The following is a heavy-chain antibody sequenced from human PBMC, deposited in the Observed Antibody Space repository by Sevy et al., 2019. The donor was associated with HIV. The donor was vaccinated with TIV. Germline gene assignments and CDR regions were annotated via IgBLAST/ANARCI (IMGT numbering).Heavy chain of an antibody. V-gene: IGHV4-34*01. CDR3: ERGPKPLRSDYGNYRGVGYYFDS. D-gene: IGHD4-17*01. CDR2: IDHSGRS. Sequence: SETLSLTCAVYGEFFSNYYWSWIRLSPGKGLESIGEIDHSGRSDYNPSLKSRVTMSVDTSRTLFSLKLTSVTAADTAVYYCERGPKPLRSDYGNYRGVGYYFDSWGQGTLVTVSS. J-gene: IGHJ4*02. CDR1: GEFFSNYY.